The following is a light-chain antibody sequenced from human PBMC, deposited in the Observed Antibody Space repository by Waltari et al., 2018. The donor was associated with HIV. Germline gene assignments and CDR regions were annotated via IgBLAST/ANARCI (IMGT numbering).Light chain of an antibody. J-gene: IGLJ2*01. Sequence: SYELTQPPSVSVSPGQTASITCSGGKLGDKYACWYQQKPGQSPVLVIYQDSKRPSGIPERFSGSNSGNTATLTISGTQAMDEADYYCQAWDSSTQAVFGGGTKLTVL. CDR3: QAWDSSTQAV. CDR1: KLGDKY. CDR2: QDS. V-gene: IGLV3-1*01.